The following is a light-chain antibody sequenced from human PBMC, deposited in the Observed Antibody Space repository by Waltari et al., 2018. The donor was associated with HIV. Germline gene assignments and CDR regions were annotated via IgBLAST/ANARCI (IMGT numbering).Light chain of an antibody. CDR1: SLRKYF. J-gene: IGLJ2*01. CDR3: NSRNSSGSRLVI. CDR2: GGN. V-gene: IGLV3-19*01. Sequence: SSEVTQDPTVSVALGQTVRITCHGDSLRKYFPSWYQQKPGQAPVLVIYGGNNRPSGSTDRFSVFTSGNTASLIIPGAQAEDEAEYYWNSRNSSGSRLVIFGGGTKLTVL.